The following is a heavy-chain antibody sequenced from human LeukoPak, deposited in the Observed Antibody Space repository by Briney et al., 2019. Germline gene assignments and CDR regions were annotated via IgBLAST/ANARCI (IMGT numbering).Heavy chain of an antibody. Sequence: SETLSLTCTVSGGSISSYYWSWIRQPAGKGLEWIGRIYTSGSTNYNPSLKSRVTMSVDTSKNQFSLKLSSVTAADTAVYYCARDHPPAEQWLVPVSGRSAFDLWGRGTLVTVSS. CDR3: ARDHPPAEQWLVPVSGRSAFDL. V-gene: IGHV4-4*07. D-gene: IGHD6-19*01. CDR1: GGSISSYY. CDR2: IYTSGST. J-gene: IGHJ2*01.